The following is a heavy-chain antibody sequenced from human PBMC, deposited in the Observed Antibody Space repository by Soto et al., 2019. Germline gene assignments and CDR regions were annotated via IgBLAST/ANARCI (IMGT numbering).Heavy chain of an antibody. CDR3: VRDPSGTLDFDY. CDR2: ISSRGDTV. Sequence: EVQLVESGGGFVQPGGSLRLSCAASGFTFRNYDMNWVRQAAGEGLEWVSFISSRGDTVSFSDSVKGRFTISRDNAMNSLYLQINSLRDEDTAVYYCVRDPSGTLDFDYWGQGALVTVSS. V-gene: IGHV3-48*02. J-gene: IGHJ4*02. CDR1: GFTFRNYD. D-gene: IGHD3-16*01.